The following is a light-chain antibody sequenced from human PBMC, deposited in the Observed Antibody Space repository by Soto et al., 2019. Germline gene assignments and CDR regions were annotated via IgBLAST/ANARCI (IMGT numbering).Light chain of an antibody. CDR2: DAS. V-gene: IGKV3-11*01. Sequence: EIVLTQSPATLSLSPGERATLSCRASQSVSSYLAWYQQKPGQAPRLLIYDASNRATGIPARFSGSGSVTGFTFSFSSLEPEDFAVYYCHKRSNWPPKLTFGGGTKVEIK. CDR3: HKRSNWPPKLT. J-gene: IGKJ4*02. CDR1: QSVSSY.